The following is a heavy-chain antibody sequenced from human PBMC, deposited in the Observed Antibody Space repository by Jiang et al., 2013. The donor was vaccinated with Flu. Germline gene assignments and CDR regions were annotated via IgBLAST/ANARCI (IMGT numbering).Heavy chain of an antibody. CDR1: GFTFYNYG. V-gene: IGHV3-23*04. J-gene: IGHJ4*02. CDR3: AKDWGFINRVFDY. CDR2: ISGTGTTA. D-gene: IGHD3-16*02. Sequence: VQLVESGGGLVQPGGSLRLSCIASGFTFYNYGMSWVRQAPGKGLEWVSVISGTGTTAYYADPVKGRLTISRDNSKNVLYLQMNILRADDTAVYYCAKDWGFINRVFDYWGQG.